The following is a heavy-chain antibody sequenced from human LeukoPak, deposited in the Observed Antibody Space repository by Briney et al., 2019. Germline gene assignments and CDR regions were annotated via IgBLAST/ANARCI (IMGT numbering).Heavy chain of an antibody. Sequence: PSETLSLTCAVSGYSISSGYYWGWIRQPPGKGLEWIGSIYHSGSTNYNPSLKSRVTISVDTSKNQFSLKVSSVTAADTAVYYCANVPIAVAGTSEGYWGQGILVTVSS. J-gene: IGHJ4*02. V-gene: IGHV4-38-2*01. CDR3: ANVPIAVAGTSEGY. CDR2: IYHSGST. D-gene: IGHD6-19*01. CDR1: GYSISSGYY.